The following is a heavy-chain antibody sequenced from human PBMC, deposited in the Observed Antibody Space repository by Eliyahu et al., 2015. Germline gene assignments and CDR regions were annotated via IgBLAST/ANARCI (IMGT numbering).Heavy chain of an antibody. CDR3: ARIIVGPTWFGALGDAFDI. Sequence: QVTLRESGPALVKPTQTLTLTCTFSGFSLSTSGMCVSWIRQPPGKALEWLALIDWDDDKYYSTSLKTRLTISKDTSKNQVVLTMTNMDPVDTATYYCARIIVGPTWFGALGDAFDIWGQGTMVTVSS. D-gene: IGHD3-10*01. V-gene: IGHV2-70*01. CDR1: GFSLSTSGMC. CDR2: IDWDDDK. J-gene: IGHJ3*02.